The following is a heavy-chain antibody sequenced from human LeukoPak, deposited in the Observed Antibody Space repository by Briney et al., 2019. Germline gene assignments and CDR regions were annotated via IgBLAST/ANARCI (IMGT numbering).Heavy chain of an antibody. Sequence: PGGSLRLSCAASGFTFSDYYMSWIRQAPGKGLEWVSYISSSSSYTNYADSVKGRFTISRDNAKNSLYLQMNSLRAEDTAVYYCATLWFGEKAFDYWGQGTLVTVSS. CDR1: GFTFSDYY. CDR3: ATLWFGEKAFDY. D-gene: IGHD3-10*01. J-gene: IGHJ4*02. V-gene: IGHV3-11*06. CDR2: ISSSSSYT.